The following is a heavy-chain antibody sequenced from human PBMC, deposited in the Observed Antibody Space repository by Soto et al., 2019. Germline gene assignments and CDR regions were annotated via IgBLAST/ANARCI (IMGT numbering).Heavy chain of an antibody. J-gene: IGHJ6*02. Sequence: PGGSLRLSCVASGFTFSNYAMSWVRQAPGKGLECVSVISNSGINTYYPDSVEGRFTVSRDNSKNTLYLQMNSLRVEDTAVYYCAKYQSLAVAPYYYYGMEVWGQGTTVTVSS. CDR3: AKYQSLAVAPYYYYGMEV. V-gene: IGHV3-23*01. CDR2: ISNSGINT. D-gene: IGHD6-19*01. CDR1: GFTFSNYA.